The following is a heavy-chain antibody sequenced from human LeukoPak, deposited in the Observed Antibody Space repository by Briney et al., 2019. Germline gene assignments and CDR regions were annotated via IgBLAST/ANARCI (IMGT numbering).Heavy chain of an antibody. D-gene: IGHD2-2*01. J-gene: IGHJ6*03. CDR1: GDSVSSNSAA. CDR2: TYYRSKWYN. V-gene: IGHV6-1*01. CDR3: ARQTRYCSGTSCSDLHYYYNYYIDV. Sequence: SQTLSLTCAISGDSVSSNSAAWNWIRQSPSRGLEWLGRTYYRSKWYNDYAVSVKSRITINPDTSKNQFSLQLNSVTPEDTAVYYCARQTRYCSGTSCSDLHYYYNYYIDVWGKGTTVTISS.